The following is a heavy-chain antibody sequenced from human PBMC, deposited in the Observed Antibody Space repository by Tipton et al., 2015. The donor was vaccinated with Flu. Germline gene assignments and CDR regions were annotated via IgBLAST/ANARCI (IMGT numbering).Heavy chain of an antibody. Sequence: TLSLTCTVSGDSINSDYYWGWIRQPPGKGLEWIGNIFHTGSTYHNPSLKGRVALSVDRSKNQFSLKVISVTAADTAVYYCARPGYSSGPQIYWYFDLWGRGTLVTVSS. D-gene: IGHD6-19*01. J-gene: IGHJ2*01. CDR2: IFHTGST. V-gene: IGHV4-38-2*02. CDR3: ARPGYSSGPQIYWYFDL. CDR1: GDSINSDYY.